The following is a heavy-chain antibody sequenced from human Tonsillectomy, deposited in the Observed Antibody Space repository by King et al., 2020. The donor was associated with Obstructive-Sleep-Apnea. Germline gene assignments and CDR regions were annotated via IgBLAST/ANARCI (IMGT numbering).Heavy chain of an antibody. CDR2: ISSSSSYI. Sequence: VQLVESGGGLVKPGGSLRLSCAASGFTFSSYSMNWVRQAPGKGLEWVSSISSSSSYIYYSDSGKGRFTISRDNAKNSLYLQMKSLRAEDTAVYYCARDEWRGGWLFYVYWGRGTLVPVPS. D-gene: IGHD3-9*01. V-gene: IGHV3-21*01. J-gene: IGHJ4*02. CDR1: GFTFSSYS. CDR3: ARDEWRGGWLFYVY.